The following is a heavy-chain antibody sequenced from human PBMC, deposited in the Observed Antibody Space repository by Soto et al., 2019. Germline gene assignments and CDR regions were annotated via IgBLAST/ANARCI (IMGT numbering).Heavy chain of an antibody. V-gene: IGHV1-69*02. CDR2: IIPILGIA. J-gene: IGHJ6*02. CDR1: GGTFSSYT. Sequence: QVQLVQSGAEVKKPGSSVKVSCKASGGTFSSYTISWVRQAPGQGLEWMGRIIPILGIANYAQKFQGRVTITADKSTSTAYMELSSLRSEDTAVYYCARPSYRRSTSCRPLYYYGMDVWGQGTTVTVSS. CDR3: ARPSYRRSTSCRPLYYYGMDV. D-gene: IGHD2-2*01.